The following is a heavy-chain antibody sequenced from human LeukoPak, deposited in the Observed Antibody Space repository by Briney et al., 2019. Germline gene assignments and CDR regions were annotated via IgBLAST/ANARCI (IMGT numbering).Heavy chain of an antibody. V-gene: IGHV1-2*02. D-gene: IGHD1-26*01. J-gene: IGHJ4*02. CDR1: GYTFTGYY. CDR2: INPNSGGT. CDR3: ASARDSGSYPSPFDY. Sequence: GASVKVSCKASGYTFTGYYMHWVRQAPGQGLEWMGWINPNSGGTNYAQKFQGRVTMTRDTSISTAYMELSRLRSDDTAVYYCASARDSGSYPSPFDYWGQGTLVTVSS.